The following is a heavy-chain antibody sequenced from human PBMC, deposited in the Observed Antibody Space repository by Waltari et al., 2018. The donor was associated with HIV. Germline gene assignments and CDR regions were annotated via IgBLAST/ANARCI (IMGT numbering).Heavy chain of an antibody. CDR1: GYSISSGYY. Sequence: QVQLQESGPGLVKPSETLSLTCTVSGYSISSGYYWGWIRQPPGKGLEWIGSIYHSGSTYHNPSLKSRVTISVDTSKNQFSLKLSSVTAADTAVYYCARARERGYYYDSSGYYFFDYWGQGTLVTVSS. D-gene: IGHD3-22*01. V-gene: IGHV4-38-2*02. CDR3: ARARERGYYYDSSGYYFFDY. CDR2: IYHSGST. J-gene: IGHJ4*02.